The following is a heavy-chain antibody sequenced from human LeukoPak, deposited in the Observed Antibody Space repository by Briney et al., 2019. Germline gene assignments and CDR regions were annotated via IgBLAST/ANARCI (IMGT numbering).Heavy chain of an antibody. CDR1: GGSISSYY. J-gene: IGHJ4*02. V-gene: IGHV4-4*07. CDR3: VISSGYYTYDY. CDR2: IDTSGST. Sequence: SETLSLTCTVSGGSISSYYWSWIRQPAGKGLEWIGRIDTSGSTNYNPSLKSRVTMSVDTSKNHFSLRLSYVTAADTAVYYCVISSGYYTYDYWGQGTLVTVSS. D-gene: IGHD3-22*01.